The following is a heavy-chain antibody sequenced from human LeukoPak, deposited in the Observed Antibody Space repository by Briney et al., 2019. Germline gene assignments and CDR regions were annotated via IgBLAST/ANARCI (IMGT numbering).Heavy chain of an antibody. CDR3: ARDSITMVRGVSPFDY. CDR2: ISSSGSTI. CDR1: GFTFSSYE. J-gene: IGHJ4*02. D-gene: IGHD3-10*01. Sequence: PGGSLRLSCAASGFTFSSYEMNWVRQAPGKGLEWVSYISSSGSTIYYADSVKGRFTISRDNAENSLYLQMNSLRAEDTAVYYCARDSITMVRGVSPFDYWGQGTLVTVSS. V-gene: IGHV3-48*03.